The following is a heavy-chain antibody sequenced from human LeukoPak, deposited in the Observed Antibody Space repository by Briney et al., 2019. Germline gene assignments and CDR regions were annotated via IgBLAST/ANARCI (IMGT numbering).Heavy chain of an antibody. CDR3: AGSYSITHWYFDL. V-gene: IGHV1-3*01. D-gene: IGHD4-11*01. Sequence: ASVKVSCKASGYTFTSYAMHWVRQAPGQRLEWMGWINAGNGNTKYSQKFQGRVTITRDTSASTAYMELSSLRSEDTAVYYCAGSYSITHWYFDLWGRGTLVTVSS. CDR1: GYTFTSYA. J-gene: IGHJ2*01. CDR2: INAGNGNT.